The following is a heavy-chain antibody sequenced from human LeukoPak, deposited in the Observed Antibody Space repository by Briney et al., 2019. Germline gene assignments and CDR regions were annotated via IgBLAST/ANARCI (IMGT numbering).Heavy chain of an antibody. Sequence: SETLSLTCIVSGGSITPYFWSWIRQPPGKGLEWVGYIFFTGSTEYNPSFKSRVTISMDTSKNQFSLRLTSETAADTAVYYCARRSDMYGYYMDVWGKGTTVTVSS. CDR1: GGSITPYF. V-gene: IGHV4-59*01. CDR3: ARRSDMYGYYMDV. J-gene: IGHJ6*03. CDR2: IFFTGST. D-gene: IGHD2-8*01.